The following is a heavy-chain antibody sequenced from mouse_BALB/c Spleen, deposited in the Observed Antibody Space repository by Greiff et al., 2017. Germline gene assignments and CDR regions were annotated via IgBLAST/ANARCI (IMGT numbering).Heavy chain of an antibody. J-gene: IGHJ2*01. D-gene: IGHD1-1*01. CDR2: IYPGDGDT. CDR1: GYAFSSYW. V-gene: IGHV1-80*01. CDR3: ARLRTVAPDY. Sequence: QVQLQQSGAELVRPGSLVKISCKASGYAFSSYWMNWVKQRPGQGLEWIGQIYPGDGDTNYNGKFKGKATLTADKSSSTAYMQLSSLTSEDSAVYFCARLRTVAPDYWGQGTTLTVSA.